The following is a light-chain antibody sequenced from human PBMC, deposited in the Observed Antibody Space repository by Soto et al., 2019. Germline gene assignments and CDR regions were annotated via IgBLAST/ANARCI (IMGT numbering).Light chain of an antibody. CDR2: DSS. V-gene: IGKV1-5*01. CDR3: QQYDGYSPQT. J-gene: IGKJ1*01. CDR1: KSVRNW. Sequence: QMIQKPSTMFAYVGDRDTSTCRASKSVRNWLAWYQQKPGRAPQLLIYDSSTLEPGVPSRFRGIGSGTEFTLTINGLQPDYFATYYSQQYDGYSPQTFGQGTKVDI.